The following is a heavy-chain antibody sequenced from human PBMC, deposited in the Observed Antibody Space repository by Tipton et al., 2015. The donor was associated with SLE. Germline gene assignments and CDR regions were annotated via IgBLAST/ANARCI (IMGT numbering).Heavy chain of an antibody. CDR3: ARLLRGGYNVVFDY. CDR2: IYTTGST. CDR1: GGSIRSYY. Sequence: TLSLTCSVSGGSIRSYYWGWIRQPPGKGLEWIGYIYTTGSTNYNPSLKSRVTISMDTSKNHFSLHLSSVTPADTAVYYCARLLRGGYNVVFDYWGQGALVTVSS. D-gene: IGHD5-24*01. V-gene: IGHV4-4*08. J-gene: IGHJ4*02.